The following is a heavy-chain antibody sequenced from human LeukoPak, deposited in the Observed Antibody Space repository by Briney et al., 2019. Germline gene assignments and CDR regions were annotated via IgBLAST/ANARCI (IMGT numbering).Heavy chain of an antibody. CDR2: ITGSGGNT. J-gene: IGHJ6*02. CDR1: GFIFSSYS. V-gene: IGHV3-23*01. CDR3: AKAASSSWPSYYYGMDV. D-gene: IGHD6-13*01. Sequence: GGSLRLSCAASGFIFSSYSMSWVRQAPGKGLEWVSVITGSGGNTYYADSVKGRFTISKDNSKNTVYLQMSGLRVDDTAVYYCAKAASSSWPSYYYGMDVWGQGTTVTVSS.